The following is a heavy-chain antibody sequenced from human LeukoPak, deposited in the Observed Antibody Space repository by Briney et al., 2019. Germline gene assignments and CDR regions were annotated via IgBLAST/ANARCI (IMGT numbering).Heavy chain of an antibody. CDR2: INPNSGGT. CDR3: ARVGRSRGSLPNSYYYMDV. CDR1: GYTFTGYY. V-gene: IGHV1-2*02. J-gene: IGHJ6*03. Sequence: VASVKVSCKASGYTFTGYYMHWVRQAPGQGLEWMGWINPNSGGTNYAQKFQGRVTITTDQSTRTAYMELNSLSSDDTAVYYCARVGRSRGSLPNSYYYMDVWGKGTTVTVSS. D-gene: IGHD1-26*01.